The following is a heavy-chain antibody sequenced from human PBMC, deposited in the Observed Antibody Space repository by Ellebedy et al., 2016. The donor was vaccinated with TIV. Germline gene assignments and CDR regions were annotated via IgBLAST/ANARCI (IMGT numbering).Heavy chain of an antibody. Sequence: AASVKVSCKASGYTFTFTAYYIHWVRQAPGQGLEWMGWINPYSGGTKYEQKFQGRVTMTRDTSIRTAYMELSRLGSDDTAVYYCATGTRSSSWYGEMEYWGQGTPVIVSS. CDR1: GYTFTFTAYY. CDR2: INPYSGGT. V-gene: IGHV1-2*02. D-gene: IGHD6-13*01. J-gene: IGHJ4*02. CDR3: ATGTRSSSWYGEMEY.